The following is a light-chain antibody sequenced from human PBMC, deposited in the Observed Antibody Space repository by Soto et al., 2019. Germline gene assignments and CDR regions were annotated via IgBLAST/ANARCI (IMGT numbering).Light chain of an antibody. CDR2: KTS. CDR1: QSISPW. CDR3: LQYNDYSWT. J-gene: IGKJ1*01. Sequence: DIQMTQSPSTLSASVGDRVTITCRASQSISPWLAWYQQKPGTAPKLLIYKTSILESGGPSRFSGSGSGTEFTLAISRLQPDDFATYYCLQYNDYSWTFGQGTKVDIK. V-gene: IGKV1-5*03.